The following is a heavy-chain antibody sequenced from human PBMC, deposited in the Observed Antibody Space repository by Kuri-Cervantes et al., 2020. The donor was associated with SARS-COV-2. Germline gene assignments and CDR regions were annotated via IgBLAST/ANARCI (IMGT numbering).Heavy chain of an antibody. Sequence: ASVKVSCKASGYTFTGYYMHWVRQAPGQGLEWMGWINPNSGGTNYAQKFQGRVTMTRDTSISTAYMELSSLRSEDTAVYYCAASCDIVVVPAHYYYYGMDVWGQGTTVTVSS. D-gene: IGHD2-2*01. V-gene: IGHV1-2*02. J-gene: IGHJ6*02. CDR2: INPNSGGT. CDR3: AASCDIVVVPAHYYYYGMDV. CDR1: GYTFTGYY.